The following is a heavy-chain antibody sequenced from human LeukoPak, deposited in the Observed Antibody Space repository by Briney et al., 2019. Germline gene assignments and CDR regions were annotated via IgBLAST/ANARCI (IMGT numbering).Heavy chain of an antibody. V-gene: IGHV3-7*01. J-gene: IGHJ2*01. CDR1: GFTFSSYW. D-gene: IGHD6-19*01. Sequence: GGSLRLSCAASGFTFSSYWMSWVRQAPGKGLERVANIKQDGSEKYYVDSVKGRFTISRDNAKNSLYLQMNSLRAEDTAVYYCARVRRIAVAGSWYFDLWGRGTLVTVSS. CDR2: IKQDGSEK. CDR3: ARVRRIAVAGSWYFDL.